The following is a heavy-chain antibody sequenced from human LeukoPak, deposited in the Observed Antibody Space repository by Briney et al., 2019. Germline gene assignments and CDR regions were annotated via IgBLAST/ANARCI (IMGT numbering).Heavy chain of an antibody. Sequence: ASVKVSCKASGYTFSKYAISWVRQAPGQGLEWMGWIGAYNGNPDYTQSLQGRVTMTTDTFTSTAYMELRSLKSDDTAVYYCAREDPGGAFDVWGRGTMVTVS. CDR3: AREDPGGAFDV. D-gene: IGHD3-16*01. CDR1: GYTFSKYA. CDR2: IGAYNGNP. V-gene: IGHV1-18*01. J-gene: IGHJ3*01.